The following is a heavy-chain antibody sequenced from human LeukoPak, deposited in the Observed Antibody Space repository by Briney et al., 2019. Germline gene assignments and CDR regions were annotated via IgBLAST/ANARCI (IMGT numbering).Heavy chain of an antibody. Sequence: SETLSLTCTVSSGSIRSSSYYWGWIRQPPGKGLEWIGSIYYSGITYYNPSLKSRVTISIDTSKNQFSLNLRSVTAADTAVYYCARDPPKDYSWNYSYMDVWGKGTTVTVSS. D-gene: IGHD4-11*01. V-gene: IGHV4-39*07. CDR2: IYYSGIT. J-gene: IGHJ6*03. CDR3: ARDPPKDYSWNYSYMDV. CDR1: SGSIRSSSYY.